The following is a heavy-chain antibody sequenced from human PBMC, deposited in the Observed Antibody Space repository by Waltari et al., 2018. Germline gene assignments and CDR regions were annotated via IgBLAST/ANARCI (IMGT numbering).Heavy chain of an antibody. Sequence: QVQLVQSGAEVKKPGASVKVSCKASGYTFTGYYMHWVRQAPGQGLEWRGRSNPNSGGTNYAQKFQGRVTMTRDTSISTAYMELSRLRSDDTAVYYCARDRSVAATHDAFDIWGQGTMVTVSS. V-gene: IGHV1-2*06. CDR2: SNPNSGGT. J-gene: IGHJ3*02. D-gene: IGHD2-15*01. CDR3: ARDRSVAATHDAFDI. CDR1: GYTFTGYY.